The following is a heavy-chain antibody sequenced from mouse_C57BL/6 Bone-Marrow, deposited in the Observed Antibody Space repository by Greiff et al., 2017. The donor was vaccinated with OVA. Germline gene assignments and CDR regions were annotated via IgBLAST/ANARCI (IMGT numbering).Heavy chain of an antibody. CDR2: ISSGSSTI. Sequence: EVKVVESGGGLVKPGGSLKLSCAASGFTFSDYGMHWVRQAPEKGLEWVAYISSGSSTIYYADTVKGRFTISRDNAKNTLFLQMTSLRSEDTAMYYCARRITTVVEDYFDYWGQGTTLTVSS. CDR3: ARRITTVVEDYFDY. D-gene: IGHD1-1*01. J-gene: IGHJ2*01. V-gene: IGHV5-17*01. CDR1: GFTFSDYG.